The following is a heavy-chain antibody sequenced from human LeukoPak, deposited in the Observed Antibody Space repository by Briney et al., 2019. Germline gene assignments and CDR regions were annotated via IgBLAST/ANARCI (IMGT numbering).Heavy chain of an antibody. J-gene: IGHJ4*02. Sequence: GESLKISCKGSGYSFTSYWIGWVRQMPGKGLEWMGIIYPGDSDTISISSFQGQVSISADKSISTVYLQWSSLKASDTAMYYCARDGYSYVFDYWGQGTLVTVSS. D-gene: IGHD5-18*01. V-gene: IGHV5-51*01. CDR2: IYPGDSDT. CDR1: GYSFTSYW. CDR3: ARDGYSYVFDY.